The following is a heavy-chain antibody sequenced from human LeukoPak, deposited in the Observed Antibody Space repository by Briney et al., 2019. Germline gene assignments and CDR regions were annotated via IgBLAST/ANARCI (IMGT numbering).Heavy chain of an antibody. D-gene: IGHD1-26*01. CDR3: GAGRFMDV. V-gene: IGHV3-30*02. CDR2: IRYDGGNK. CDR1: GFTFNSYG. J-gene: IGHJ6*03. Sequence: GGSLRLSRAPSGFTFNSYGMHWVRQTPGKGLEWVAFIRYDGGNKYYADSVKGRFTISRDNSKNTLSLQMNSLRAEDTAVYYSGAGRFMDVWGKGTTVTVSS.